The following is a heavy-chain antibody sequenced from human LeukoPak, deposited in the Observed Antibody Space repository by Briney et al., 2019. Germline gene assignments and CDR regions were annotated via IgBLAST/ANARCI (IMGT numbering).Heavy chain of an antibody. D-gene: IGHD6-13*01. CDR1: GHTFTSYD. Sequence: ASVKVSCKASGHTFTSYDINWVRQATGQGLEWMGWMNPNSGNTGYAQKFQGRVTMTRNTSISTAYMELSSLRSEDTAVYYCARGTRIAAAVRGRYYYYMDVWGKGSTVTVSS. V-gene: IGHV1-8*01. CDR2: MNPNSGNT. J-gene: IGHJ6*03. CDR3: ARGTRIAAAVRGRYYYYMDV.